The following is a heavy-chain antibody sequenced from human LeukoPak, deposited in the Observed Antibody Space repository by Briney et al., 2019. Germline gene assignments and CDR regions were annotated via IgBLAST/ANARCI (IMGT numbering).Heavy chain of an antibody. Sequence: QTGGSLRLSCAASGFTFSDSAMHWVRQASGKGLEWVGHIGNKVSNYGTEYAPSLRGRFTISRDDSEDTAYLQVNSLKTEDTAVYYCAGNYTSWTGLNYWGQGTLVTVSS. V-gene: IGHV3-73*01. CDR3: AGNYTSWTGLNY. CDR1: GFTFSDSA. D-gene: IGHD3-22*01. J-gene: IGHJ4*02. CDR2: IGNKVSNYGT.